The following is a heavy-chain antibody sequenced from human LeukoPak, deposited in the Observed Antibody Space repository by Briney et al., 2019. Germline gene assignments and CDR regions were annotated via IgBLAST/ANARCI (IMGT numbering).Heavy chain of an antibody. Sequence: SETLSLTCTVSRGSISKYFWNWIRQPPGKGLEWLGYVSCGNTNYNSSLKSRLAISVDPSKNQFFLNLTSPTAADTAVYYCASQTHDYEYYFDYWGQGTLVTVSS. J-gene: IGHJ4*02. CDR3: ASQTHDYEYYFDY. CDR2: VSCGNT. V-gene: IGHV4-59*01. CDR1: RGSISKYF. D-gene: IGHD4-17*01.